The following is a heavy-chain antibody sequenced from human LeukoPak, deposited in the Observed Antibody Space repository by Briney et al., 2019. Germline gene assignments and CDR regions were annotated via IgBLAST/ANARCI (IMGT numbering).Heavy chain of an antibody. CDR3: ARLRRRRAFDI. CDR1: GGSISSYY. V-gene: IGHV4-59*08. Sequence: SETLSLTCTVSGGSISSYYWSWIRQPPGKRLEWIGYIYYSGSTNYNPSLKSRVTISVDTSKNQFSLKLSSVTAADTAVYYCARLRRRRAFDIWGQGTMVTVSS. CDR2: IYYSGST. J-gene: IGHJ3*02.